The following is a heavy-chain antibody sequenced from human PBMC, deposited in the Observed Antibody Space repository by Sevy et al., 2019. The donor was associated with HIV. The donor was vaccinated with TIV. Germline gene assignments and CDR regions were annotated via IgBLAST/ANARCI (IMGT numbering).Heavy chain of an antibody. D-gene: IGHD2-8*01. CDR3: TRNGGAFDNGFDP. V-gene: IGHV3-48*03. CDR1: GFLFSSYE. J-gene: IGHJ5*02. Sequence: GGSLRLSCTTSGFLFSSYEMNWVRQAPGKGLEWVSSITSRDRDKYYSDSVKGRFTISRDNAKNSLFLQMNSLRAEDTAVYYCTRNGGAFDNGFDPWGQGTLVTVSS. CDR2: ITSRDRDK.